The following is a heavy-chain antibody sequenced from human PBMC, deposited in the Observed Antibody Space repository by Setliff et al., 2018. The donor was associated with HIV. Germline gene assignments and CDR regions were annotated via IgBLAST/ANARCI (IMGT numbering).Heavy chain of an antibody. J-gene: IGHJ6*03. Sequence: GASVKVSCKASGYTFTAYYIHWVRQAPGQGLEWMGRITPNSGGTNYAQKFQGRVTMTRYTSISTAYMELSRLRSDDTAVYYWARDSRWTTGDYYYYNYMDVGGKGTTGTV. CDR2: ITPNSGGT. CDR3: ARDSRWTTGDYYYYNYMDV. D-gene: IGHD1-1*01. V-gene: IGHV1-2*06. CDR1: GYTFTAYY.